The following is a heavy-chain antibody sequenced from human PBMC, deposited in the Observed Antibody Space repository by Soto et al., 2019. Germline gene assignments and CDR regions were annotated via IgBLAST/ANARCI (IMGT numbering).Heavy chain of an antibody. V-gene: IGHV1-3*01. CDR3: ARILGYCSGGSCYSGDY. D-gene: IGHD2-15*01. Sequence: QVQLVQSGAEVKKPGASVKVSCKASGYTFTSYAMHWVRQAPGQRLEWMGWINAGNGNTKYSQKSHAIGPITRDTVGSTANMELSSLISEDTAVYYCARILGYCSGGSCYSGDYWGQGTLVTVSS. CDR1: GYTFTSYA. CDR2: INAGNGNT. J-gene: IGHJ4*02.